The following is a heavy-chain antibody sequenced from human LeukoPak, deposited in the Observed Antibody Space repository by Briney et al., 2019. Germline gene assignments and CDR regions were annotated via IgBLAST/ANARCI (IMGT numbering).Heavy chain of an antibody. V-gene: IGHV4-59*01. J-gene: IGHJ3*02. Sequence: SETLSLTCTVSGGSISSYYWSWIRQPPGKGLEWIGYIYYSGSTNYNPSLKSRVTISVDTSKNQFSLKLSPVTAADTAVYYCARLPGAAAGTGAFDIWGQGTMVTVSS. CDR2: IYYSGST. CDR3: ARLPGAAAGTGAFDI. CDR1: GGSISSYY. D-gene: IGHD6-13*01.